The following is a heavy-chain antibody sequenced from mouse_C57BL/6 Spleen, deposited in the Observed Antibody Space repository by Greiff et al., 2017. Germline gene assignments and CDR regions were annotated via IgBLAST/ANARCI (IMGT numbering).Heavy chain of an antibody. J-gene: IGHJ4*01. CDR2: ILPGSGST. V-gene: IGHV1-9*01. CDR3: ARGGDYDAMDY. CDR1: GYTFTGYW. Sequence: QVQLQQSGAELMKPGASVTLSCKATGYTFTGYWIEWVKQRPGHGLEWIGEILPGSGSTNYNEKFKGKATFTAATSSNTAYMQLSSLTTEDSAIYYSARGGDYDAMDYWGQGTSVTASS.